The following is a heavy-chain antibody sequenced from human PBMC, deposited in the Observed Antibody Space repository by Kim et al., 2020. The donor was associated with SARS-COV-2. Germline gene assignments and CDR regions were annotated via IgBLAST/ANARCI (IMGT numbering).Heavy chain of an antibody. V-gene: IGHV4-59*01. Sequence: YTPSLKSRVTISVDTSKNQFSLKLSSVTAADTAVYYCARAGGASWTFDYWGQGTLVTVSS. D-gene: IGHD2-2*01. J-gene: IGHJ4*02. CDR3: ARAGGASWTFDY.